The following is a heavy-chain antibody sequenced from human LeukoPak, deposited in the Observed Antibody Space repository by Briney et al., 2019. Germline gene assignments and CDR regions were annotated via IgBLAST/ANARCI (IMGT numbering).Heavy chain of an antibody. J-gene: IGHJ4*02. Sequence: PGGSLRLSCAASGFTFRDSAMHWVRQAPGKGLEWVAVISYDGSNKYYADSVKGRFTISRDNSKNTLYLQMNSLRAEDTAVYYCAKDGVSQHPLDIVVVPAAIDYWGQGTLVTVSS. V-gene: IGHV3-30*18. CDR3: AKDGVSQHPLDIVVVPAAIDY. D-gene: IGHD2-2*01. CDR1: GFTFRDSA. CDR2: ISYDGSNK.